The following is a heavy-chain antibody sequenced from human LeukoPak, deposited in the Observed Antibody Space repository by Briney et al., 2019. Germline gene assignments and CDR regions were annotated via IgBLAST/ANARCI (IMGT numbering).Heavy chain of an antibody. CDR2: IYYSGST. J-gene: IGHJ3*02. V-gene: IGHV4-59*01. D-gene: IGHD2-15*01. Sequence: NPSETLSLTCTVSGGSISSYYWSWIRQPPGKGLEWIGYIYYSGSTNYNPSLKSRVTISVDTSKNQFSLKLSSVTAADTAVYYCANLVVNEYCSGGSCYGAFDIWGQGTMVTVSS. CDR1: GGSISSYY. CDR3: ANLVVNEYCSGGSCYGAFDI.